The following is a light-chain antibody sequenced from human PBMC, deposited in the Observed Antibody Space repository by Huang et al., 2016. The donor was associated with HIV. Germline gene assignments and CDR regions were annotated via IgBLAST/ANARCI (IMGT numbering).Light chain of an antibody. V-gene: IGKV4-1*01. Sequence: DIRMTQSPDSLAVSLGERATINCKSSQSIFYSSSNKNYLGWYQQKVGHPPKLLIYLASTRESGVPDRFRGSGSGTDFTLTISSLQAEDVAVYYCQQYYIVPFTFGPGTRVEIK. CDR3: QQYYIVPFT. J-gene: IGKJ3*01. CDR1: QSIFYSSSNKNY. CDR2: LAS.